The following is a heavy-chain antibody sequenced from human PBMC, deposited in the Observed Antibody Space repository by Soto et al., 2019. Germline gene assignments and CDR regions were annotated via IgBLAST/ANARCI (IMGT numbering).Heavy chain of an antibody. D-gene: IGHD3-22*01. J-gene: IGHJ5*02. V-gene: IGHV3-11*03. CDR3: ARYYDSSGYYPQGWWFDP. CDR1: GFTFSDYY. CDR2: ISSSSSYT. Sequence: GSLRLSCAASGFTFSDYYMSWIRQAPGKGLEWVSYISSSSSYTNYADSVKGRFTISRDNAKNSLYLQMNSLRAEDTAVYYCARYYDSSGYYPQGWWFDPWGQGTLVTVSS.